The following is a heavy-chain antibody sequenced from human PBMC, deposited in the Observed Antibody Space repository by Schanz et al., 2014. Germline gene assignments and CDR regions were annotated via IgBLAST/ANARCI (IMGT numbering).Heavy chain of an antibody. CDR1: GFTFSVYW. CDR3: AKDIGCSGGTCYYYYYGVDV. J-gene: IGHJ6*02. V-gene: IGHV3-74*01. D-gene: IGHD2-15*01. Sequence: EVQLVESGGGLVQPGGSLRLSCAASGFTFSVYWMHWVRQPPGEGLVSVSRISGDGTTTSYADSVKGRFTISRDNAKNTLYLQLNGLRTEDTALYYCAKDIGCSGGTCYYYYYGVDVWGQGTTVTVSS. CDR2: ISGDGTTT.